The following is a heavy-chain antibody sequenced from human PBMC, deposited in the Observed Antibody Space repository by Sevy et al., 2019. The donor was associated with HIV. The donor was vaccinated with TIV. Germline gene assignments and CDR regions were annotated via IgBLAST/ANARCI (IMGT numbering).Heavy chain of an antibody. V-gene: IGHV3-33*01. Sequence: GGSLRLSCVASRFTLSGFGMQWVRQAPGKGLEWVTVLWVNGKNKYYSDSVKGRFTVSRDTSKDTLYLDMNSLRAEDTAIYYCARELGPYVGLDIWGQGTTVTVSS. J-gene: IGHJ3*02. CDR1: RFTLSGFG. CDR2: LWVNGKNK. CDR3: ARELGPYVGLDI. D-gene: IGHD7-27*01.